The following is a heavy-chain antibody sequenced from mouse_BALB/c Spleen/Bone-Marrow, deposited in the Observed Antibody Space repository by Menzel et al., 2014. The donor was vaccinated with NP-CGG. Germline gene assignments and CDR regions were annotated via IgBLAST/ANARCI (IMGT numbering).Heavy chain of an antibody. CDR3: AMITTGAWFAY. CDR2: IDPANGNT. CDR1: GFNIKDTY. V-gene: IGHV14-3*02. D-gene: IGHD2-4*01. J-gene: IGHJ3*01. Sequence: EVQVVESGAELVKPGASVKLSCTASGFNIKDTYMHWVKQRPEQGPEWIGRIDPANGNTKYDPKFQGKATITADTSSNTAYLQLSSLTSEDTAVYYCAMITTGAWFAYWGQGTLVTVSA.